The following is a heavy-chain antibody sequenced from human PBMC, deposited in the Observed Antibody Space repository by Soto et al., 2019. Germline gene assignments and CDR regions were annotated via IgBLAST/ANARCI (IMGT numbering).Heavy chain of an antibody. V-gene: IGHV1-3*01. CDR3: GRNRVTVTPLFAP. J-gene: IGHJ5*02. CDR2: INAGNGNT. CDR1: GYTFTSYA. D-gene: IGHD4-17*01. Sequence: ASVKVSCKASGYTFTSYAMHWVRQAPGQRLEWMGWINAGNGNTKYSQKFQGRVTITRDTSASTAYMELSSLRSEDTAVYYCGRNRVTVTPLFAPGGQETLVTVSS.